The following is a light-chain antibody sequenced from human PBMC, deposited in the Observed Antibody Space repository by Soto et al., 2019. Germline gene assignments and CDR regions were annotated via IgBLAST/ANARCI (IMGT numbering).Light chain of an antibody. CDR3: QTWDSGTS. V-gene: IGLV4-69*01. CDR2: LNSDGSH. Sequence: QPVLTQSPSASASLGASVRLTCTLSSGHSSYAIAWHQQQPEKGPRYLMKLNSDGSHTKGDGIPDRFSGSSSGAERYLTISSLQSEDEADYYCQTWDSGTSFGGGTKVTVL. J-gene: IGLJ2*01. CDR1: SGHSSYA.